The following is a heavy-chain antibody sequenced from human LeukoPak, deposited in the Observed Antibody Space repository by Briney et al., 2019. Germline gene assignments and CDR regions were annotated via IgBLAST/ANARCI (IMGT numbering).Heavy chain of an antibody. Sequence: GASVKVSCKASGYTFTSYGITWVRQAPGQGLEWMGWISPHNGYTNYVQNLQGRVTMTTDTSTSTVYMEVRSLRSDDTAVYYCARGAVRGFKNDYWGQGTLVTVSS. D-gene: IGHD3-10*01. CDR3: ARGAVRGFKNDY. CDR2: ISPHNGYT. CDR1: GYTFTSYG. J-gene: IGHJ4*02. V-gene: IGHV1-18*01.